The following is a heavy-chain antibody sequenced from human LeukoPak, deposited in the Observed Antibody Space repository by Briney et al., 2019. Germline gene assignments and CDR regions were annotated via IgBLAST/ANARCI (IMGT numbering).Heavy chain of an antibody. J-gene: IGHJ4*02. Sequence: QPGRSLRLSCAASGFTFSSYAMHWVRQAPGKGLEWVAVISYDGSNKYYADSVKGRFTISRDNSKNTLYLQMNSLRAEDTAVYYCARASNLGYNWNYVPLDYWGQGTLVTVSS. CDR1: GFTFSSYA. CDR2: ISYDGSNK. CDR3: ARASNLGYNWNYVPLDY. D-gene: IGHD1-7*01. V-gene: IGHV3-30-3*01.